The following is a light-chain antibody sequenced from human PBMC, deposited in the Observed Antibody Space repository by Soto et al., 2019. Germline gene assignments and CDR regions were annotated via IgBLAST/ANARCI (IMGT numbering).Light chain of an antibody. V-gene: IGKV3-20*01. Sequence: EIVLTQSPGTLSLSPGERATLSCRASQSVNTNYLAWYQQKSGQAPRLLIYGASSRATGIPDRFSGSGSGTDFTLTISRLEPEDFAAYFCQQYGSSPITFGQGTQLEIK. CDR3: QQYGSSPIT. J-gene: IGKJ5*01. CDR1: QSVNTNY. CDR2: GAS.